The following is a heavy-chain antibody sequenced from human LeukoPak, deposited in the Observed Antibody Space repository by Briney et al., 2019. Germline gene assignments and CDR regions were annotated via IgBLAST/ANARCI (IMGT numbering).Heavy chain of an antibody. D-gene: IGHD2-15*01. CDR2: IHTSGST. J-gene: IGHJ4*02. V-gene: IGHV4-61*02. Sequence: SETLSLTCTVSGGSISSGSYYWSWIRQPAGTGLEWIGRIHTSGSTNYNPSLKSRVTISVDTSKNQFSLKLSSVTAADTAVYYCARLARYCSGGSCYSGPFDYWGQGTLVTVSS. CDR3: ARLARYCSGGSCYSGPFDY. CDR1: GGSISSGSYY.